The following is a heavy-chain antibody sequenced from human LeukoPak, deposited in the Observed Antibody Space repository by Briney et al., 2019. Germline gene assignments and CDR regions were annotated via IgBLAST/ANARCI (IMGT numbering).Heavy chain of an antibody. CDR1: GGSISSGDYY. D-gene: IGHD3-3*01. Sequence: SETLSLTCTVSGGSISSGDYYWSWIRHPPGKGLEWIGYIYYSGSTNYNPSLKSRVTISVDTSKNQFSLKLSSVTAADTAVYYCARGLFLEWLLSPYYYYYYMDVWGKGTTVTVSS. V-gene: IGHV4-61*08. CDR2: IYYSGST. J-gene: IGHJ6*03. CDR3: ARGLFLEWLLSPYYYYYYMDV.